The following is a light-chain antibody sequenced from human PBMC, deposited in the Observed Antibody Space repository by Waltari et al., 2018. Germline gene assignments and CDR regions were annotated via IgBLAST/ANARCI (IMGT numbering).Light chain of an antibody. Sequence: QSGLAQPASASGSPGQSITITCTGTSSDVGNYNLVSWYQQRPGKAPRLLIYEVTKRAPGTSDRFSASKSGSTASLTISGLQPEDEADYYCCSYAGRGTYVFGSGTKVTVL. J-gene: IGLJ1*01. V-gene: IGLV2-23*02. CDR3: CSYAGRGTYV. CDR2: EVT. CDR1: SSDVGNYNL.